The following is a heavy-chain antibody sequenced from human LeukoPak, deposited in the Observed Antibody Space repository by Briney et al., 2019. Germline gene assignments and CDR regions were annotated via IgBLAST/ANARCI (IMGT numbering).Heavy chain of an antibody. D-gene: IGHD6-13*01. J-gene: IGHJ4*02. V-gene: IGHV1-2*02. CDR2: INPNSGGT. CDR1: GGTFSSYA. Sequence: ASVKVSCKASGGTFSSYAISWVRQAPGQGLQWMGWINPNSGGTSYAQSFQGRVTMTRDTSISTAFMELSRQRSDDTAVYYCARGPPIVAAGTEFDYWGQGTLVTVSS. CDR3: ARGPPIVAAGTEFDY.